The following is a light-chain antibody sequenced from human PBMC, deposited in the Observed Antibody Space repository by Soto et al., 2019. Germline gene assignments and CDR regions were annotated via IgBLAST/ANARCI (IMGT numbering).Light chain of an antibody. CDR2: DSS. V-gene: IGKV3-11*01. CDR3: QQRSDWPLFT. CDR1: QSVGSY. Sequence: EIVLTQSPATLSLSPGERASLSCRASQSVGSYFAWYQQKPGQAPRLLIYDSSTRATGIPAWFSGSGSGTDFTLTISILEPEDFAIYYCQQRSDWPLFTFGPGTNVDVK. J-gene: IGKJ3*01.